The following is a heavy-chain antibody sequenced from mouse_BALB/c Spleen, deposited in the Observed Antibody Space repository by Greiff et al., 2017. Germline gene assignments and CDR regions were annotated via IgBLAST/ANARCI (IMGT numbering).Heavy chain of an antibody. D-gene: IGHD2-1*01. CDR1: GYTFTSYW. J-gene: IGHJ1*01. CDR2: IYPGNSDT. Sequence: VQLQQSGTVLARPGASVKMSCKASGYTFTSYWMHWVKQRPGQGLEWIGAIYPGNSDTSYNQKFKGKAKLTAVTSTSTAYMELSSLTNEDSAVYYCTRDLLWYLWGFDVWGAGTTVTVSS. V-gene: IGHV1-5*01. CDR3: TRDLLWYLWGFDV.